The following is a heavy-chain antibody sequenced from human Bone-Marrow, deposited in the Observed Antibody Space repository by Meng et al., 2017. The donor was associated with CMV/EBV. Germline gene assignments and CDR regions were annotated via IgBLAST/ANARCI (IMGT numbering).Heavy chain of an antibody. D-gene: IGHD1-26*01. Sequence: CAASGFTFSSFWMTWVRQAPGKGLEWVANIKEDGSEKHYVDSVKGRFTISRDNAKNSLYLQMKSLRAEDTAVYYCARDLYSGTPSLNYWGQGTLVTVSS. CDR3: ARDLYSGTPSLNY. V-gene: IGHV3-7*01. CDR1: GFTFSSFW. CDR2: IKEDGSEK. J-gene: IGHJ4*02.